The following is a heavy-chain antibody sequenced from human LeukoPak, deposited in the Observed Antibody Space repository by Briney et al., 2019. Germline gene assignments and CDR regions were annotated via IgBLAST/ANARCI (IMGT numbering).Heavy chain of an antibody. J-gene: IGHJ4*02. V-gene: IGHV4-59*12. D-gene: IGHD3-3*01. CDR1: SDSIRDYS. Sequence: SGTLSLTCAVSSDSIRDYSWSWIRQPPGKGLEWIGYIYNNGNTHYNPSLKSRVTISVETSKNQLSLNLSSVTAADTAVYYCARVSPDFWSGLFFDHWGQGTLVTVS. CDR3: ARVSPDFWSGLFFDH. CDR2: IYNNGNT.